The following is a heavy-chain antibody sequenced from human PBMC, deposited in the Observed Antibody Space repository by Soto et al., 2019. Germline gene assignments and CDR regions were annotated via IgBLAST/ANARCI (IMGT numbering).Heavy chain of an antibody. V-gene: IGHV4-38-2*01. Sequence: SETLSLTCAVSGYSISSGYYWCCIRQPPGKGLEWIGSIYHSGSIFYNPSLKSRVTISVDTSKNQFSLKLSSVTAADTAVYYCARKGAYNSRSFYYYHYGMDVWGQGTTVTVSS. CDR3: ARKGAYNSRSFYYYHYGMDV. CDR2: IYHSGSI. CDR1: GYSISSGYY. J-gene: IGHJ6*02. D-gene: IGHD3-10*01.